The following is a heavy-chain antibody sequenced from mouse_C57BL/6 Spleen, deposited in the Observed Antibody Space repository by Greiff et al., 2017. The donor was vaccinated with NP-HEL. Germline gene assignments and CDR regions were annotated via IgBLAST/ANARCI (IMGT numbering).Heavy chain of an antibody. Sequence: QVQLQQPGAELVKPGASVKLSCEASGYTFTSYWMHWVKQRPGQGLEWIGMIHPNSGSTNYNEKFKSKATLTVDKSSSTAYMQLSSLTSEDSAVYYCARKDYYGSSDFDYWGQGTTLTVSS. J-gene: IGHJ2*01. CDR1: GYTFTSYW. D-gene: IGHD1-1*01. V-gene: IGHV1-64*01. CDR3: ARKDYYGSSDFDY. CDR2: IHPNSGST.